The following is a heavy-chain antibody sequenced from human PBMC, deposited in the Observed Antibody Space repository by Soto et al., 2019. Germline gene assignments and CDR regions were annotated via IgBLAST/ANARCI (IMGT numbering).Heavy chain of an antibody. J-gene: IGHJ4*02. CDR2: IYYSGST. CDR3: ARRQNWDYFFDY. D-gene: IGHD1-7*01. Sequence: SETLSLTCTVSGGSISSYYWSWIRQPPGKGLEWIGYIYYSGSTNYNPSLKSRVTISVDTSKNQFSLKLSSVTAADTALYYCARRQNWDYFFDYWGQGTLVTVSS. V-gene: IGHV4-59*08. CDR1: GGSISSYY.